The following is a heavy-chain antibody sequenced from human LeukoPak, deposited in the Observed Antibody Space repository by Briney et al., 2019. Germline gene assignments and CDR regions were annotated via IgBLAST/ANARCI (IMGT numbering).Heavy chain of an antibody. CDR3: ATSRIAVAGTGLDY. J-gene: IGHJ4*02. CDR1: GGTFSRYA. CDR2: ILPIIGTA. V-gene: IGHV1-69*13. D-gene: IGHD6-19*01. Sequence: ASVKVSCKASGGTFSRYAISWVRQAPGQGLEWTGGILPIIGTANYAQKFQGRVTITADESTSTAYMELSRLRSEDTAVYYCATSRIAVAGTGLDYWGQGTLVTVSS.